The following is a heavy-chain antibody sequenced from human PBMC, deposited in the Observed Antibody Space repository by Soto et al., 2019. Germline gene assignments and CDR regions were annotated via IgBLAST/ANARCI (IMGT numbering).Heavy chain of an antibody. J-gene: IGHJ4*02. CDR3: AKVRAAWYYDFWGGPHSGDYFDY. CDR1: GFTFSSYA. CDR2: ISGSGGST. V-gene: IGHV3-23*01. Sequence: EVQLLESGGGLVQPGGSLRLSCAASGFTFSSYAMSWVRQAPGKGLEWVSAISGSGGSTYYADSVKGRFTISRDNSKNTRYLQMNSLRAENTAVYYCAKVRAAWYYDFWGGPHSGDYFDYWGQGTLVTVSS. D-gene: IGHD3-3*01.